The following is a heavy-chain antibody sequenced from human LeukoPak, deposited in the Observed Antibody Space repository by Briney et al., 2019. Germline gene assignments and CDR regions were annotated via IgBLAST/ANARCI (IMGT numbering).Heavy chain of an antibody. CDR3: ARGAMATTPFFDY. CDR2: VYYTGST. V-gene: IGHV4-59*01. J-gene: IGHJ4*02. D-gene: IGHD5-24*01. Sequence: PSETLSLTCPVSGGSISNYYYWTWIRQPPGKGLEWIGYVYYTGSTNFNPSLKSRVTMSLDTSRNQFSPELTSLTAADTAVYYCARGAMATTPFFDYWGQGTLVTVSS. CDR1: GGSISNYY.